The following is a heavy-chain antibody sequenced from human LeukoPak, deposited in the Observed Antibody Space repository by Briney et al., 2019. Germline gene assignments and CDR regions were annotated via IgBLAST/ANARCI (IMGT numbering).Heavy chain of an antibody. Sequence: GGSLRLSCAASGFTFSSYSMNWVRQAPGKGLEWVSSISSSSSYIYYADSVKGRFTISRDNAKNSLYLQMNSLRAEDTAVYYCAKDRGDASGTYFYYGVDVWGQGTTVTVSS. CDR1: GFTFSSYS. V-gene: IGHV3-21*01. J-gene: IGHJ6*02. CDR3: AKDRGDASGTYFYYGVDV. CDR2: ISSSSSYI. D-gene: IGHD3-10*01.